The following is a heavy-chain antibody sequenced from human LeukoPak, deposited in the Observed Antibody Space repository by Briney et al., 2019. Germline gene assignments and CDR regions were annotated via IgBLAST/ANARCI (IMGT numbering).Heavy chain of an antibody. CDR3: ARVSGPGMNEYYHL. CDR1: GFTFSGAW. Sequence: GGSLRLSCAASGFTFSGAWMHWVRQAPGKGLMWVSRINDDGSSTRHADCVKGRFTISRDNAKNTLYLQMNSLRAEDTAVYYCARVSGPGMNEYYHLWGQGTLVTVSS. CDR2: INDDGSST. J-gene: IGHJ1*01. D-gene: IGHD2-2*01. V-gene: IGHV3-74*01.